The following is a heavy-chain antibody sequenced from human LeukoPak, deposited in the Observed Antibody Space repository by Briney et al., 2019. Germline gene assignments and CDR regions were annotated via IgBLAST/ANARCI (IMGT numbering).Heavy chain of an antibody. J-gene: IGHJ3*01. Sequence: PGGSLRLSCAASGFTFGHFGMHWIRQAPGKGLEWGAVIFYNGGNKYYGDSVKGRFTISRDNSKNTHDLQMNSLRAEDTGVYYCARDRGGTYTVGGAFDVWGQGILVTVSS. CDR3: ARDRGGTYTVGGAFDV. CDR1: GFTFGHFG. CDR2: IFYNGGNK. D-gene: IGHD1-26*01. V-gene: IGHV3-33*01.